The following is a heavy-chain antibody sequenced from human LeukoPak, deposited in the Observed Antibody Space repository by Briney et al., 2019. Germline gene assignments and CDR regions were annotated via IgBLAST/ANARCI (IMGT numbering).Heavy chain of an antibody. CDR1: GFTSSSYE. D-gene: IGHD4-11*01. V-gene: IGHV3-48*03. J-gene: IGHJ4*02. CDR2: ISSSGSTI. Sequence: GGSLRLSCAASGFTSSSYEMNWVRQAPGKGLEWVSYISSSGSTIYYADSVKGRFTISRDNAKNSLYLQMNSLRAEDTAVYYCARVRDDYTYFDCWGQGTLVTVSS. CDR3: ARVRDDYTYFDC.